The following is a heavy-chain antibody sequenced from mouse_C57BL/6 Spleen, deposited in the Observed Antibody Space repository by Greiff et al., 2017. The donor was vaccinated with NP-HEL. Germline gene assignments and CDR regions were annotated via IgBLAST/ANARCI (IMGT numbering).Heavy chain of an antibody. CDR1: GYTFTSYW. V-gene: IGHV1-50*01. CDR2: IDPSDSYT. CDR3: ARRGDYDVAAY. J-gene: IGHJ3*01. Sequence: VQLQQPGAELVKPGASVKLSCKASGYTFTSYWMQWVKQRPGQGLEWIGEIDPSDSYTNYNQKFKGKATLTVDTSSSTAYMQLSSLTSEDSAVYYCARRGDYDVAAYWGQGTLVTVSA. D-gene: IGHD2-4*01.